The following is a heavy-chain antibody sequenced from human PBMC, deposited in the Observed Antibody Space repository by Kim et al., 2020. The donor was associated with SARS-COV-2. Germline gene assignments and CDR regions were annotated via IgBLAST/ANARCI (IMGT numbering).Heavy chain of an antibody. V-gene: IGHV5-51*01. Sequence: GESLKISCKGSGYSFTSYWIGWVRQMPGKGLEWMGIIYPGDSDTRYSPSFQGQVTIPADKSISTAYLQWGSLKASDTAMYYCAIPQQLTSPGYGMDVWGQGTTVTVSS. D-gene: IGHD6-13*01. CDR2: IYPGDSDT. J-gene: IGHJ6*02. CDR3: AIPQQLTSPGYGMDV. CDR1: GYSFTSYW.